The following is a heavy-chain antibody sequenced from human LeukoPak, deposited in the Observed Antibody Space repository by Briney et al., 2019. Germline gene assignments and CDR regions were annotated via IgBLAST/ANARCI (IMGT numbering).Heavy chain of an antibody. V-gene: IGHV4-39*07. CDR1: GGSISSSSYY. D-gene: IGHD1-1*01. CDR2: IYYSGST. Sequence: SETLSLTCTVSGGSISSSSYYWGWIRQPPGKGLEWIGSIYYSGSTNYNPSLKSRVTISVDTSKNQFSLKLSSVTAADTAVYYCASRKGTTSYYYYYYYMDVWGKGTTVTVSS. J-gene: IGHJ6*03. CDR3: ASRKGTTSYYYYYYYMDV.